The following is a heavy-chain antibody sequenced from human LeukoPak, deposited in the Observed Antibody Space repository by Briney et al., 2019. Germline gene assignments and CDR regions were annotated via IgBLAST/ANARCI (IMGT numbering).Heavy chain of an antibody. J-gene: IGHJ4*02. CDR1: GFTFSTYG. Sequence: GGSLRLSCAASGFTFSTYGMSWVRQAPGKGLEWVSAISGNGGKTYYADSVKGRFTISRDNSKNTLYLQMNSLRADDTAVYYCVKGGWGYALDYWGQGTLVTVSS. D-gene: IGHD2-2*01. CDR2: ISGNGGKT. V-gene: IGHV3-23*01. CDR3: VKGGWGYALDY.